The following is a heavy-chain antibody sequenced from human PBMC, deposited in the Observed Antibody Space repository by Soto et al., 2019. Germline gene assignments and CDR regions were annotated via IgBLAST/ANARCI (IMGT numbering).Heavy chain of an antibody. J-gene: IGHJ3*02. D-gene: IGHD4-17*01. CDR2: INPSAGST. Sequence: ASVKVSCKASGYIFTSYYMHWVRQAPGQGLEWMGIINPSAGSTSYAQKFQGRVTMTRDTSTSTVYMELSRLRSEDTAVYYCARGPHTTTVIGGAFDIWGQGTMVTV. CDR1: GYIFTSYY. CDR3: ARGPHTTTVIGGAFDI. V-gene: IGHV1-46*01.